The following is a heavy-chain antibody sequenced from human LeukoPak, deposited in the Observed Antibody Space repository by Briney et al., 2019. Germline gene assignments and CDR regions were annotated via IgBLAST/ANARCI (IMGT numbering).Heavy chain of an antibody. Sequence: ASVKVSCKASGYTFTSYYMHWVRQAPGQGLEWMGLINPTGGSTGYAQKFQGRVTMTRDTSISTAYMELSRLRSDDTAVYYCARVSIAKTVGAFDIWGQGTMVTVSS. CDR3: ARVSIAKTVGAFDI. CDR2: INPTGGST. CDR1: GYTFTSYY. V-gene: IGHV1-2*06. J-gene: IGHJ3*02. D-gene: IGHD6-6*01.